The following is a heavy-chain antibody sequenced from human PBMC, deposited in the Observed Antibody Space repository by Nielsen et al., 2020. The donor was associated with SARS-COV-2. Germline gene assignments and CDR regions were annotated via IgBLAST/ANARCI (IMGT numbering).Heavy chain of an antibody. J-gene: IGHJ2*01. D-gene: IGHD3-22*01. CDR2: ISGRGDNT. CDR3: AKVQTTDYYDSSGYYSTYCYFDL. CDR1: GFTFSSYG. V-gene: IGHV3-23*01. Sequence: GESLKISCAASGFTFSSYGMHWVRQAPGKGLEWFSTISGRGDNTYYADSVKGRFTVSRDNSKNTLYLQMTSLRAEDTAVYYCAKVQTTDYYDSSGYYSTYCYFDLWGRGTLVTVSS.